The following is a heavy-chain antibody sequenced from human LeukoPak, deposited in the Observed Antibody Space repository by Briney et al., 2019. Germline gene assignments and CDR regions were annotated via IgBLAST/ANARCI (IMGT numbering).Heavy chain of an antibody. CDR3: ARDTKDY. CDR2: ISSSSGTII. Sequence: PGGSLRLSCAASGFTFSNSYMSWIRQAPGKGLEWISYISSSSGTIIHYADSVKGRFTISRDNAKNSLYLEMNSLRAEDTGVYFCARDTKDYWGQGTLVVVSS. D-gene: IGHD2-2*01. J-gene: IGHJ4*02. V-gene: IGHV3-11*04. CDR1: GFTFSNSY.